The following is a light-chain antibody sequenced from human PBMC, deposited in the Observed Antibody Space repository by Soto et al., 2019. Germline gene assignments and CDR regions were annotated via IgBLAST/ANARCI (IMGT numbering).Light chain of an antibody. CDR2: GNI. J-gene: IGLJ2*01. CDR3: QSYDSSDVV. Sequence: QSVLTQPPSVSGAPGQRVTISCTGSSSNIGAGYDVHWYQQLPGTAPKLLIYGNINRPSGVPDRFSGSKSGTSASLAITGLQAEDEADYYCQSYDSSDVVFGGGTKVTVL. V-gene: IGLV1-40*01. CDR1: SSNIGAGYD.